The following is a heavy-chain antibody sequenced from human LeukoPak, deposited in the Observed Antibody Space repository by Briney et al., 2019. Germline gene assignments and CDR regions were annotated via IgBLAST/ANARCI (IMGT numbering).Heavy chain of an antibody. J-gene: IGHJ4*02. Sequence: GGSLRLSCAASGFTFNTYGMHWVRQAPGKGLEWVAVIWYDGSNKYYVDSVKGRFTISRDNAENSLYLQMNSLRAEDTALYYCARKRPNYFDYWGQGTLVTVSS. CDR2: IWYDGSNK. CDR3: ARKRPNYFDY. V-gene: IGHV3-33*03. CDR1: GFTFNTYG.